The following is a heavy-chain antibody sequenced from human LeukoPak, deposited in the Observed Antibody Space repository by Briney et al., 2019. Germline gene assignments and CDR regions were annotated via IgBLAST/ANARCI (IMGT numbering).Heavy chain of an antibody. J-gene: IGHJ4*02. CDR1: GFTFSSYG. V-gene: IGHV3-7*01. CDR3: ARGGELLRPADY. D-gene: IGHD1-26*01. Sequence: GGSLRLSCAASGFTFSSYGMHWVRQAPGKGLEWVANMNQDGSEKYYVDSVKGRFTISRDNAKNTLYLQMNNLRAEDTAVYYCARGGELLRPADYWGQGTLVTVSS. CDR2: MNQDGSEK.